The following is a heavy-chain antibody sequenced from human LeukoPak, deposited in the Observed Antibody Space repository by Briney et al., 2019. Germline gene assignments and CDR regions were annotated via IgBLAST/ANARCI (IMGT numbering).Heavy chain of an antibody. Sequence: GGSLRLSCAASGFTFSSYSMNWVRQAPGKGLEWVSSISSSSSYIYYADSVKGRFTISRDNAKNSLYLQMNSLRAEDTAVYYCARGAYNWNQIYYYYYGMDVWGQGTTVTVSS. CDR1: GFTFSSYS. V-gene: IGHV3-21*01. J-gene: IGHJ6*02. CDR2: ISSSSSYI. CDR3: ARGAYNWNQIYYYYYGMDV. D-gene: IGHD1-20*01.